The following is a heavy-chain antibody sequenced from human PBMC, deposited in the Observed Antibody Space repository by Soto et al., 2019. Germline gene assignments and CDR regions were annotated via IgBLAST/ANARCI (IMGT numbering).Heavy chain of an antibody. J-gene: IGHJ3*02. D-gene: IGHD3-16*01. CDR3: ARDRHDDHAFDI. CDR2: INPSGGST. V-gene: IGHV1-46*03. Sequence: ASVKVSCKASGYTFTSYYMHWLRQAPGQGLEWMGIINPSGGSTSYAQKFQGRVTMTRDTSTSTVYMELSSLRSEDTAVYYCARDRHDDHAFDIWGQGTMVTVSS. CDR1: GYTFTSYY.